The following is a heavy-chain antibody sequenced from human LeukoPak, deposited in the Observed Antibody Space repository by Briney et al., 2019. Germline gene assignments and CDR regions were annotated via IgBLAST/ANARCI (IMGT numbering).Heavy chain of an antibody. CDR3: ARDRGYDFWSGYYDY. Sequence: ASVKVSCKASGYTFINYAIHWVRQAPGQRLEWMGWINAGNGNTKYSQKFQGRVTITRDTSASTAYMELSSLRSEDTAVYYCARDRGYDFWSGYYDYWGQGTLVTVSS. CDR2: INAGNGNT. CDR1: GYTFINYA. V-gene: IGHV1-3*01. D-gene: IGHD3-3*01. J-gene: IGHJ4*02.